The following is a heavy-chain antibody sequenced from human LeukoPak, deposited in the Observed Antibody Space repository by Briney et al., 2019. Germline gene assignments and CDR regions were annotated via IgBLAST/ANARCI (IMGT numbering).Heavy chain of an antibody. D-gene: IGHD6-19*01. V-gene: IGHV4-4*07. CDR2: IYTSGST. CDR1: GGSISSYY. J-gene: IGHJ3*02. Sequence: SETLSLTCTVSGGSISSYYWSWIRQPAGKGLEWIGRIYTSGSTNYNPSLKSRATMSVDTSKNQFSLKLSSVTAADTAVYYCARDALDSSGSGAFDIWGQGTMVTVSS. CDR3: ARDALDSSGSGAFDI.